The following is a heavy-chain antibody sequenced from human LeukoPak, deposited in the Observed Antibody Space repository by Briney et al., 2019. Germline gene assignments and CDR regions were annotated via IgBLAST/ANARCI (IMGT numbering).Heavy chain of an antibody. CDR2: IDKNGREK. CDR1: GFTFSNYW. Sequence: GGSLILSCTVSGFTFSNYWMRWVRQAPGKGLEWVASIDKNGREKRYVDSVEGRFTISRDNSKNTLYLQMNSLRAEDTAVYYCARADYWGQGTLVTVSS. CDR3: ARADY. V-gene: IGHV3-7*04. J-gene: IGHJ4*02.